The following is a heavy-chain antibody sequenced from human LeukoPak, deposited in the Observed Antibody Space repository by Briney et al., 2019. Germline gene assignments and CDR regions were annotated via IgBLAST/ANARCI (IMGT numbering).Heavy chain of an antibody. CDR3: VSFYETY. J-gene: IGHJ4*02. CDR2: INSDGSWT. V-gene: IGHV3-74*01. CDR1: GNYW. D-gene: IGHD2/OR15-2a*01. Sequence: PGGSLRLSCVASGNYWMHWVRQAPGKGLVWVSHINSDGSWTSYADSVKGRFTISKDNAKNTVYLQMNGLRAEDTAVYYCVSFYETYWGRGTLVTVSS.